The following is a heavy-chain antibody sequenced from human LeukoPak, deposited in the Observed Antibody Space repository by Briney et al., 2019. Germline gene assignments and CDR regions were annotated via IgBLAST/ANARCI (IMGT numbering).Heavy chain of an antibody. V-gene: IGHV4-39*01. Sequence: SETLSLTCTVSGGSISSSSYYWGWIRQPPGKGLEWIGSIYYSGSTYYNPSLKSRVTISVDTSKNQFSLKLSSVTAADTAVYHCARLVYDSRGYYFDYWGQGTLVTVSS. J-gene: IGHJ4*02. CDR2: IYYSGST. CDR3: ARLVYDSRGYYFDY. CDR1: GGSISSSSYY. D-gene: IGHD3-22*01.